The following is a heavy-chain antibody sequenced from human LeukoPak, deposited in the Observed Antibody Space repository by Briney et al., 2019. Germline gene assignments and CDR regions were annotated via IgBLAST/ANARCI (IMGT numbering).Heavy chain of an antibody. Sequence: GWSLRLSCAGSGFSFSSNTMSWVRQAPGRGLEWVSAISNNGGRTDYADSVKGRFTISRDNSKSTLYLHMDSLRADDTAVYYCARDEDTSALSEYWGQGTLVTVSS. J-gene: IGHJ4*02. V-gene: IGHV3-23*01. CDR2: ISNNGGRT. CDR3: ARDEDTSALSEY. D-gene: IGHD2/OR15-2a*01. CDR1: GFSFSSNT.